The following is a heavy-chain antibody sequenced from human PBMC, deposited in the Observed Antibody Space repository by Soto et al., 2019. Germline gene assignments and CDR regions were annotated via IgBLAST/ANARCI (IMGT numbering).Heavy chain of an antibody. Sequence: QVQLVQSGGEVKKPGASVKVSCKTSGYNFLNYGISWVRQTPGPGLEWMGWISGENGRTYYAQKFRDRVTLTTVTXXSTAYMERRSLTSDATAVYYCLRVGTTYHDRAGLNWGQGTLVTVS. V-gene: IGHV1-18*01. CDR3: LRVGTTYHDRAGLN. CDR1: GYNFLNYG. J-gene: IGHJ4*01. CDR2: ISGENGRT. D-gene: IGHD1-1*01.